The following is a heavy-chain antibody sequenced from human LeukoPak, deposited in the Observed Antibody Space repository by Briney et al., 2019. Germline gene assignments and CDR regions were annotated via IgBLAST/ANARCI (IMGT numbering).Heavy chain of an antibody. CDR3: ERRVPNQVITDYFDY. D-gene: IGHD1-20*01. J-gene: IGHJ4*02. CDR2: IDSSSRHI. V-gene: IGHV3-21*05. Sequence: GGALRLSCAASGFTFSRYSMNWGRQAPGEGLDRVAFIDSSSRHIFYAESVKGRFTISRDNAKNSLFLQMHSLRAEDTAVYYCERRVPNQVITDYFDYWGQGTLVTVSS. CDR1: GFTFSRYS.